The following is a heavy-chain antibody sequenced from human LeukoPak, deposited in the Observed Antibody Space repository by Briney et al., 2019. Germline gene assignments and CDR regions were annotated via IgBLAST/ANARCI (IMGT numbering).Heavy chain of an antibody. D-gene: IGHD5-12*01. Sequence: SETLSLTCSVSGGSISGTDYYWSWIRQPPGKGLEWIGYVHHSGSTSYNPSLKSRITISVDTSMNQFSLKLTSMTAADTAVYYCAWRGYAMAYWGQGTLVTVSS. CDR2: VHHSGST. J-gene: IGHJ4*02. V-gene: IGHV4-30-4*01. CDR1: GGSISGTDYY. CDR3: AWRGYAMAY.